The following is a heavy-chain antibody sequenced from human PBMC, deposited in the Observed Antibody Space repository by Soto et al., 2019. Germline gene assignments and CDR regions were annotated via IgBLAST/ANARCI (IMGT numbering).Heavy chain of an antibody. CDR1: GGSISSYY. J-gene: IGHJ3*02. Sequence: SKNVSITCTVQGGSISSYYWTYIRQPPGKGLEWIGYIYYSGSTNYNPSLKSRVTISVDTSKNQFSLKLSSVTAADTAVYYCAGQYSSAFDIWGQGTMVLVSS. CDR3: AGQYSSAFDI. CDR2: IYYSGST. D-gene: IGHD6-13*01. V-gene: IGHV4-59*08.